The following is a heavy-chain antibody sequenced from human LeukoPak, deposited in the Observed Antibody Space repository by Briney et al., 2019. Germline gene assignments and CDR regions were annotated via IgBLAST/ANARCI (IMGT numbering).Heavy chain of an antibody. CDR1: GYTLTELS. Sequence: ASVKVSCKVSGYTLTELSMHWVRQAPGKGLEWMGGLDPEDGETIYAQKFQGRVTMTEDTSTDTAYMELSSLRSEDTAVYYCATVSVAAAGWIQYFQHWGQGTLVTVSS. V-gene: IGHV1-24*01. D-gene: IGHD6-13*01. CDR2: LDPEDGET. J-gene: IGHJ1*01. CDR3: ATVSVAAAGWIQYFQH.